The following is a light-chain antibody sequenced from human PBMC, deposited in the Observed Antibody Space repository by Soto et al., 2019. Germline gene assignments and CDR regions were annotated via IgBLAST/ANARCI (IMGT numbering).Light chain of an antibody. CDR1: SSNIGAGYD. J-gene: IGLJ2*01. V-gene: IGLV1-40*01. Sequence: QSVLTQPPSVSGAPGQRVTISCTGSSSNIGAGYDVHWYQQLPGTAPKLLIYGNSNRPSGVPDRFSGSKSGTLASLAITGLQAEDEADYYCQSYDSRLSGVVFGGGTKLTVL. CDR3: QSYDSRLSGVV. CDR2: GNS.